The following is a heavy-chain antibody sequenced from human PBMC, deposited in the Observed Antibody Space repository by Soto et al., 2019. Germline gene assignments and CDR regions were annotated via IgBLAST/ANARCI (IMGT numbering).Heavy chain of an antibody. CDR3: AKRSRLGYCSGGSCYPGNYGMDV. J-gene: IGHJ6*02. CDR1: GFTFSSYA. CDR2: ISGSGRST. V-gene: IGHV3-23*01. Sequence: EVQLLESGGGLVQPGGSLRLSCAASGFTFSSYAMSWVRQAPGKGLEWVSAISGSGRSTYYADSVKGRFTISRDNSKNTLYLQMNSLRAEATAVYYCAKRSRLGYCSGGSCYPGNYGMDVWGQGTTVTVSS. D-gene: IGHD2-15*01.